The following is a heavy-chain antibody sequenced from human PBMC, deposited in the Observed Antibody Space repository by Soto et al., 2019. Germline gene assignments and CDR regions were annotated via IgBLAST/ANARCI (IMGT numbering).Heavy chain of an antibody. V-gene: IGHV3-74*01. CDR3: ARETSGYSSYFDY. CDR2: IKNDGSNT. D-gene: IGHD5-12*01. Sequence: EGQMVGSGGGLIQPGGSLRLSCAASGLIFDNYWMHWVRQTPGKGLVWVSRIKNDGSNTNYADSVKGRFTISRDNAKHTLYLQMDSPRAEDTAVYYCARETSGYSSYFDYWGQGILVTVSS. CDR1: GLIFDNYW. J-gene: IGHJ4*02.